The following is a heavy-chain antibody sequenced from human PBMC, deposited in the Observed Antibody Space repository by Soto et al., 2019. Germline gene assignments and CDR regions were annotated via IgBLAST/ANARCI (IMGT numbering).Heavy chain of an antibody. D-gene: IGHD5-12*01. V-gene: IGHV6-1*01. J-gene: IGHJ5*02. CDR3: AKGDNLGPKTGYAFDP. CDR2: TYFRSKWYN. Sequence: TLSLTCAISGDSVSSNTASWNWIRQSPSRGLEWLGRTYFRSKWYNDYAVSVKSRIIINPDTSNNQFSLQLNSVAPEDTAVYFCAKGDNLGPKTGYAFDPWGQGIMVTVSS. CDR1: GDSVSSNTAS.